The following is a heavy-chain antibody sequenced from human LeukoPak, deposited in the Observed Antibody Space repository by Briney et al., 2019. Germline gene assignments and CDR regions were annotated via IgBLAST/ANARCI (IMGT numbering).Heavy chain of an antibody. CDR2: ISANNVNT. D-gene: IGHD3-22*01. J-gene: IGHJ2*01. CDR1: GYTFTGYG. V-gene: IGHV1-18*01. Sequence: ASVRVSCKASGYTFTGYGISWVRQAPGQGLECMGWISANNVNTNYAQKCKGRVNMTTDTSTSTAYMELRSLRSDDTAVYYCARETKPYYYDSSGDPLWYFDFWGRGTLVTVSS. CDR3: ARETKPYYYDSSGDPLWYFDF.